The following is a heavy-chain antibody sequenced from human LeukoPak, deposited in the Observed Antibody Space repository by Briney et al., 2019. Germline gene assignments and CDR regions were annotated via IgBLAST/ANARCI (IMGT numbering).Heavy chain of an antibody. D-gene: IGHD2-2*02. CDR3: ARRSIHAKSERNDY. CDR2: ISYDGSNK. Sequence: PGGSLRLSCAASGFTFSSYAMHWVRQAPGKGLEWVAVISYDGSNKYYADSVEGRFTISRDNSKNTLYLQMNSLRAEDTAVYYCARRSIHAKSERNDYWGQGTLVTVSS. J-gene: IGHJ4*02. CDR1: GFTFSSYA. V-gene: IGHV3-30-3*01.